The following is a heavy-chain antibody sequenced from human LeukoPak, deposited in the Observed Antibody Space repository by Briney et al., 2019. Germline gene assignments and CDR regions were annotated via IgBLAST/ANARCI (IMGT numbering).Heavy chain of an antibody. V-gene: IGHV4-59*01. CDR1: GASISSSY. Sequence: SETLSLTCAVSGASISSSYWSWIRQPPGKGLEWIGYINYSGNTKYNPSLESRVTISVDASNNQFSLRLSSATAADTAFYYCARGYYDSRGYSNTFDIWGQGTLVTVSS. D-gene: IGHD3-22*01. CDR3: ARGYYDSRGYSNTFDI. J-gene: IGHJ3*02. CDR2: INYSGNT.